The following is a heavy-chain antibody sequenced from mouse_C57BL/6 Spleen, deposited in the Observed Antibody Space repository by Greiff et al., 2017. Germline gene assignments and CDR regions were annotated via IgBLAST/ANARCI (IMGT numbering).Heavy chain of an antibody. D-gene: IGHD1-1*01. V-gene: IGHV1-64*01. J-gene: IGHJ3*01. CDR2: IHPNSGST. CDR3: ARYYYGSSYWFAY. Sequence: VQLQQPGAELVKPGASVKLSCKASGYTFTSYWMHWVKQRPGQGLEWIGMIHPNSGSTNYNETFKSKATLTVDKSSSTAYMQLSSLTSEDSAVYYCARYYYGSSYWFAYWGQGTLVTVSA. CDR1: GYTFTSYW.